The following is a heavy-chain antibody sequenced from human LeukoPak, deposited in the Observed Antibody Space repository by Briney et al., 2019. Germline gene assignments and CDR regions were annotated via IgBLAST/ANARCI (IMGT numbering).Heavy chain of an antibody. J-gene: IGHJ4*02. Sequence: GGSLRLSCAASGFTFSNYWMHWVRQAPGRGLVWVSRINTDGSTTTYADSVKGRFTISRDNSKNSLYLQMNSLKTEDTALYYCTKGDGLATGFDYWGQGTLVTVSS. CDR1: GFTFSNYW. CDR3: TKGDGLATGFDY. D-gene: IGHD6-13*01. V-gene: IGHV3-74*01. CDR2: INTDGSTT.